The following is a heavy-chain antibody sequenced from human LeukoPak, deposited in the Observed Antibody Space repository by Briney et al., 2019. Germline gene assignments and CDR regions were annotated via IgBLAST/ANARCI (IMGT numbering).Heavy chain of an antibody. CDR2: IWYDGTTK. CDR3: AKSRTGHDAFDI. V-gene: IGHV3-33*06. CDR1: GFTFSSYG. J-gene: IGHJ3*02. D-gene: IGHD3/OR15-3a*01. Sequence: GRSLRLSCAASGFTFSSYGMHWVRQAPGKGLEWVAIIWYDGTTKYYADSVKGRFTLSRDNSKNTMFLQMNSLRAEDTAVYYCAKSRTGHDAFDIWGKGKKVTVSS.